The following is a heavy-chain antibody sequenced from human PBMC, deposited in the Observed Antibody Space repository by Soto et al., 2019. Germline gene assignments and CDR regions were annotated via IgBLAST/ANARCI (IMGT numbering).Heavy chain of an antibody. CDR2: IYYSGST. V-gene: IGHV4-31*03. CDR1: GGSISSGGYY. CDR3: AGEYITYYYDSSGYYSL. D-gene: IGHD3-22*01. Sequence: QVQLQESGPGLVKPSQTLSLTCTVSGGSISSGGYYWSWIRQHPGKGLEWIGYIYYSGSTYYNPSLKSRVTISVDTSKNQCSLKLSSVTAADTAVYYCAGEYITYYYDSSGYYSLWGQGTLVTVSS. J-gene: IGHJ4*02.